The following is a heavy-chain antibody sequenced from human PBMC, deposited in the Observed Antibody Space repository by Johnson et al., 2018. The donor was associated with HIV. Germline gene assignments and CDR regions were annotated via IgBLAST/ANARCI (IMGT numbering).Heavy chain of an antibody. CDR3: ARQGGWAFDI. CDR1: GFTFDDYG. D-gene: IGHD3-16*01. V-gene: IGHV3-30*02. Sequence: QVQLVESGGGVVRPGGSLRLSCAASGFTFDDYGMSWVRQAPGKGLEWVAFIRYDGSNTYYGDSMKGRLTISRDKSENTLYLQMNSLRDEDTAVYYCARQGGWAFDIWGQGTMVTVSS. J-gene: IGHJ3*02. CDR2: IRYDGSNT.